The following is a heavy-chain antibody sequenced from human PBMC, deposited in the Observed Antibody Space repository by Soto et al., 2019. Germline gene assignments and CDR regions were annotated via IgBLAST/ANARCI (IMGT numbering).Heavy chain of an antibody. CDR2: ISYDGSNQ. V-gene: IGHV3-30*18. CDR1: GFTFNIYG. J-gene: IGHJ4*02. Sequence: GGSLRLSCAASGFTFNIYGMHWVRQAPDKGLEWVTLISYDGSNQYYADSVKGRFTTSRDNSKNTLFLQMNSLRADDTAVYYCAKDQASGQGSFDSWGQGTLVTVSS. CDR3: AKDQASGQGSFDS.